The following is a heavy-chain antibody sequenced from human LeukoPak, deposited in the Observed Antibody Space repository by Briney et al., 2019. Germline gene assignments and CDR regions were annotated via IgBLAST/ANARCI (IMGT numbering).Heavy chain of an antibody. D-gene: IGHD1-26*01. CDR1: GFTFSDYY. CDR2: ISSSSSYT. Sequence: GGSLRLSCAASGFTFSDYYMSWIRQAPGKGLEWVSYISSSSSYTNYADSVKGRFTISRDNAKNSLYLQMNSLRAEDTAVYYCASSSYYSLDYWGQGTLVTVTS. V-gene: IGHV3-11*06. CDR3: ASSSYYSLDY. J-gene: IGHJ4*02.